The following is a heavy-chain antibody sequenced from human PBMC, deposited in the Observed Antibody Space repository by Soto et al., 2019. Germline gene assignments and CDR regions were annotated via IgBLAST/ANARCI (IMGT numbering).Heavy chain of an antibody. J-gene: IGHJ6*02. CDR1: GYTFSNHW. Sequence: GESLKISCQGSGYTFSNHWINWVRLVPGKGLEWMGIIFPRDSDTRYSPSLQGQVIISVDKSTNTAYLQWTRLTASDTAIYYCAKSIEGGTMDVWGQGTTATVSS. D-gene: IGHD3-16*01. CDR3: AKSIEGGTMDV. CDR2: IFPRDSDT. V-gene: IGHV5-51*01.